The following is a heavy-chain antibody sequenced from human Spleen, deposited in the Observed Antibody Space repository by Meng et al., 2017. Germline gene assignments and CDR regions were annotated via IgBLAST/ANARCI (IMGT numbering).Heavy chain of an antibody. J-gene: IGHJ4*02. CDR3: ARDEDISAAGKLFGDY. Sequence: VGRVEAGAEVKKPGASVKVPCKASGYTFPDYWIHWVRRAPGQGLEWMGRINPKSGDTHYAQRFQGRVTMTGDTSISTAYMELSGLRSDDTAMYYCARDEDISAAGKLFGDYWGQGTLVTVSS. V-gene: IGHV1-2*06. CDR1: GYTFPDYW. D-gene: IGHD6-13*01. CDR2: INPKSGDT.